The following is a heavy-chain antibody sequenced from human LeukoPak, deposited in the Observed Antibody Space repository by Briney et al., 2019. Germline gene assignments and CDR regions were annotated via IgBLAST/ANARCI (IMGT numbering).Heavy chain of an antibody. CDR2: IWFDGSDK. CDR1: GFTFSNYG. Sequence: PGRSLRLSCAASGFTFSNYGMHWVRQAPGKGLEWGALIWFDGSDKYYADSVQGRFTISRDNSENTLSLQVRSLRAEESAIYYCAICGEPDYFEYWGQGTLVHVSS. D-gene: IGHD2-21*01. J-gene: IGHJ4*02. V-gene: IGHV3-33*03. CDR3: AICGEPDYFEY.